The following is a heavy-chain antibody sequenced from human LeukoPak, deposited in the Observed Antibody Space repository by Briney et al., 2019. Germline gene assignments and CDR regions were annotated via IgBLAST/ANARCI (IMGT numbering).Heavy chain of an antibody. V-gene: IGHV3-33*01. Sequence: GGSLRLYCAASGFTFSSYGMHWVRQAPGKGLEWVAVIWYDGSNKYYADSVKGRFTISRDNSKNTLYLQMNSLRAEDTAVYYCARDGGTYYFDYWGQGTLVTVSS. CDR3: ARDGGTYYFDY. CDR1: GFTFSSYG. J-gene: IGHJ4*02. D-gene: IGHD1-26*01. CDR2: IWYDGSNK.